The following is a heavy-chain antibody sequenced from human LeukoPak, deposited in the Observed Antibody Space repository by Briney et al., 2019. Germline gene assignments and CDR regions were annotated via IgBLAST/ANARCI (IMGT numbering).Heavy chain of an antibody. V-gene: IGHV3-9*01. CDR1: GFTFDDYA. Sequence: PGRSLRLSCAASGFTFDDYAMHWVRQAPGKGLEWVSGISWNSGSIGYADSVKGRFTISRDNAKNSLYLQMNSLRAEDTALYYCAWLGGAAVDAFDIWGQGTMVTVSS. CDR3: AWLGGAAVDAFDI. D-gene: IGHD6-13*01. CDR2: ISWNSGSI. J-gene: IGHJ3*02.